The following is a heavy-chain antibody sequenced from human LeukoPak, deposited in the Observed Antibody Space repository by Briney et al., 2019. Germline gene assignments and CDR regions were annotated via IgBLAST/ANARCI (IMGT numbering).Heavy chain of an antibody. V-gene: IGHV7-4-1*02. J-gene: IGHJ4*02. CDR2: INTNTGNP. Sequence: ASVKVSCKASGYTFTSYAMNWVRQAPGQGLEWMGWINTNTGNPTYAQGFTGRFVFSLDTSVSTAYLQISSLKAEDTAVYYCARGGLGVTRPYYFDYWGQGTLVTVSS. D-gene: IGHD3-22*01. CDR1: GYTFTSYA. CDR3: ARGGLGVTRPYYFDY.